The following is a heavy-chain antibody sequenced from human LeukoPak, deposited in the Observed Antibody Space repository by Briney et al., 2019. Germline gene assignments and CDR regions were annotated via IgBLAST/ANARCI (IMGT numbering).Heavy chain of an antibody. CDR2: FDPEDGET. CDR3: ATGLIVATITNDY. CDR1: GYTLTELS. D-gene: IGHD5-12*01. V-gene: IGHV1-24*01. Sequence: ASVKVSCKVSGYTLTELSMHWVRQAPGKGLEWMGGFDPEDGETIYAQKFQGRVTMTEDTSTDTAYMELSSLRPEDTAVYYCATGLIVATITNDYWGQGTLVTVSS. J-gene: IGHJ4*02.